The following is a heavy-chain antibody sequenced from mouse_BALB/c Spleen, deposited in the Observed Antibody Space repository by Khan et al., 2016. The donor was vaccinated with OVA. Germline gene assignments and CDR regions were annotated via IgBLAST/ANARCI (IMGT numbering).Heavy chain of an antibody. V-gene: IGHV1-9*01. Sequence: QVRLQQSGAELMKPGASVKISCKATGYTFSSYWIEWVKERPGHGLEWIGEILPGSGSTNYNEEFKGKATFTVETSSNTVYMQLSSLTSEDSAVYHCARRDWEGYFDYWGQGTTFTVSS. CDR3: ARRDWEGYFDY. D-gene: IGHD4-1*01. CDR2: ILPGSGST. J-gene: IGHJ2*01. CDR1: GYTFSSYW.